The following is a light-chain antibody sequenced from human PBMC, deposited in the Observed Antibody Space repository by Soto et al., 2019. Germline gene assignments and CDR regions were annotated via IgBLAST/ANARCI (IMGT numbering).Light chain of an antibody. J-gene: IGKJ2*01. CDR2: DAS. V-gene: IGKV3-11*01. Sequence: EIVLTQSPATLSLSPGERATLSCRASQSVSSYLAWYQQKPGQAPRLLIYDASNRATGIPARFSGSGSGTDFTLTISSLEPEDFAAYNCQQRSNWLYTFGQGTKLEIK. CDR1: QSVSSY. CDR3: QQRSNWLYT.